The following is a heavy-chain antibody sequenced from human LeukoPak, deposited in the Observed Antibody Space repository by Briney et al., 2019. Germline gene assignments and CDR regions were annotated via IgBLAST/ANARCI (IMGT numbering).Heavy chain of an antibody. CDR2: NNGDGSTT. J-gene: IGHJ5*02. CDR3: ARDPRNVGLAP. Sequence: GGSLRLSRVASGFSLSGYWMYWVRQAPGKGLMYISRNNGDGSTTNYADVVKGRFTMSRDNVKNTLYLQMNSLRVEDTAVYYCARDPRNVGLAPWGQGTLVTVYS. V-gene: IGHV3-74*01. CDR1: GFSLSGYW. D-gene: IGHD2-15*01.